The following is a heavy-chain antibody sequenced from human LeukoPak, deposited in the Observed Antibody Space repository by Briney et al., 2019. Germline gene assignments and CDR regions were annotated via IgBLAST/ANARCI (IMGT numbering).Heavy chain of an antibody. D-gene: IGHD3-3*02. Sequence: GGSLRLSCAASGFTFSSYAITWVRQAPGKGLEWVSTISASGGTTYYADSVKGRFTISRDNSKDTLHLQMNSLRAEDTAVYYCAKSPDVALVNFDYWGQGSLVTVSS. J-gene: IGHJ4*02. V-gene: IGHV3-23*01. CDR2: ISASGGTT. CDR3: AKSPDVALVNFDY. CDR1: GFTFSSYA.